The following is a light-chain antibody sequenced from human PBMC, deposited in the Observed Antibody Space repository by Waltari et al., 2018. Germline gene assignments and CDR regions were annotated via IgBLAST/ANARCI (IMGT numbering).Light chain of an antibody. Sequence: SFELTQPPSVSVSPGQTASITCSGDKLGNEYASWYQHKPGQAPVLVIYQRTKRPSGIPERFSGSNSGNTATLTISGTQAMDEADYYCQTWDSSTVAFGGGTKLTVL. CDR2: QRT. CDR3: QTWDSSTVA. J-gene: IGLJ2*01. CDR1: KLGNEY. V-gene: IGLV3-1*01.